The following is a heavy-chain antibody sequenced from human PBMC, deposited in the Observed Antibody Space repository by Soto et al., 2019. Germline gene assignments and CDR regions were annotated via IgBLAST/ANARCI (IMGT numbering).Heavy chain of an antibody. CDR1: GFTFSNFG. Sequence: QVELLESGGGVVQPGTSLRLSCAASGFTFSNFGMHWVRQVPGKGLEWVAVIWYDGSEKYYADSVKGRFTISRDNSKNTLYLQMNSLTGEDTAIYYCASTIYCSDGVCHGSFDYWGQGTLVAVSS. CDR2: IWYDGSEK. J-gene: IGHJ4*02. V-gene: IGHV3-33*01. CDR3: ASTIYCSDGVCHGSFDY. D-gene: IGHD2-8*01.